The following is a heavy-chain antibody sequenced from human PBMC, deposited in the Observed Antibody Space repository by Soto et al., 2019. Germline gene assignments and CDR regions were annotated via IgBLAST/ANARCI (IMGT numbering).Heavy chain of an antibody. J-gene: IGHJ6*02. Sequence: ASVKVSCKASGYTFTSYGISWVRQAPGQGLEWMGWISAYNGNTNYAQKLQGRVTMTTDTSTSTAYMELRSLRSDDTAVYYCARETYDFWSGDSYYYGMDVWGQGTTVTVSS. CDR2: ISAYNGNT. CDR1: GYTFTSYG. D-gene: IGHD3-3*01. V-gene: IGHV1-18*01. CDR3: ARETYDFWSGDSYYYGMDV.